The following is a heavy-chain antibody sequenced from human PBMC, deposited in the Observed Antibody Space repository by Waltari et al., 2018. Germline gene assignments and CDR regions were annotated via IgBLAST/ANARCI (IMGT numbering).Heavy chain of an antibody. Sequence: QVQLVQSGAAVKKPGASVTVSCKASGYNFTSYGIRWVRQAPGQGLEWMGWISAYNGNTNYAQKLQGIVTMTTDTSTSTAYMELRSLRSDDTAVYYCAREEVTTVNNYWGQGTLVTVSS. CDR3: AREEVTTVNNY. CDR2: ISAYNGNT. V-gene: IGHV1-18*01. D-gene: IGHD4-17*01. CDR1: GYNFTSYG. J-gene: IGHJ4*02.